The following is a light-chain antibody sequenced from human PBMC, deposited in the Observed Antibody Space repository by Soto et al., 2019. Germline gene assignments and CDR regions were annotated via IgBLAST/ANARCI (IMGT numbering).Light chain of an antibody. V-gene: IGKV3-20*01. Sequence: EIVLTQSPGTLSFSPGERATLSCRASQSVSSSYLAWYQQKTGQAPRLLIYGESSRATGIPDRFSGSGSGTDLNLTISRLEPEDFAVYYCQKYGSSHWTFGQGTKVDIK. CDR2: GES. J-gene: IGKJ1*01. CDR1: QSVSSSY. CDR3: QKYGSSHWT.